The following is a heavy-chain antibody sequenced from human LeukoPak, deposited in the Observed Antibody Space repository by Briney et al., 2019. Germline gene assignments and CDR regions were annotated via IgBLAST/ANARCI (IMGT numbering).Heavy chain of an antibody. CDR1: GFTFGSFG. CDR3: ARLFSYGDYGGGGDY. D-gene: IGHD4-17*01. CDR2: ISTRSSYI. Sequence: GGSLRLSCAASGFTFGSFGMNWVRQAPGKGLEWVSSISTRSSYIYYPDSVEGRFTVSRDNAKSSLYLQMNSLRAEDTAVYYFARLFSYGDYGGGGDYWGQGTLVTVSS. J-gene: IGHJ4*02. V-gene: IGHV3-21*01.